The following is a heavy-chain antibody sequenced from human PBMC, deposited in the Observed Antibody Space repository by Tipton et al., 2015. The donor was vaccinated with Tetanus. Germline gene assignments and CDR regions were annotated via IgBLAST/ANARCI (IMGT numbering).Heavy chain of an antibody. CDR2: IYYSGST. CDR3: ARRVAAAGTGDWFDP. V-gene: IGHV4-39*01. Sequence: LSLTCTASGGSISSSSYYWGWIRQPPGKGLEWIGSIYYSGSTYYNPPLKSRVTISVDPSKTQFSQKLSSVTAADTAVYYCARRVAAAGTGDWFDPWGQGTLVTVSS. CDR1: GGSISSSSYY. J-gene: IGHJ5*02. D-gene: IGHD6-13*01.